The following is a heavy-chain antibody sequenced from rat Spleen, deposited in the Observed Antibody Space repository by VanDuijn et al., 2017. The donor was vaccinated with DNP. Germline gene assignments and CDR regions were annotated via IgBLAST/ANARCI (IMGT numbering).Heavy chain of an antibody. CDR2: IKAKSNNYAT. CDR1: GFTFTNAW. J-gene: IGHJ2*01. D-gene: IGHD1-1*01. Sequence: EVQLVATGGSLVQPGKSLKLTCATSGFTFTNAWLHWVRQSPEKQLEWVAQIKAKSNNYATYYAESVKGRFTISRDDSKSSVYLQMNSLEEGDTAIYYCTSGTGGYWGQGVVVTVSS. V-gene: IGHV6-8*01. CDR3: TSGTGGY.